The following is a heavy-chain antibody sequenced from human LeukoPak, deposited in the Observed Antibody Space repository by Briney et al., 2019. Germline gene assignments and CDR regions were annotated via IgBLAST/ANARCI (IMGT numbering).Heavy chain of an antibody. CDR2: INPNSGGT. CDR1: GYTFTGYY. Sequence: ASVKVSCKASGYTFTGYYMHWVRQAPGQGLEWMGWINPNSGGTNYAQKFQGRVTMTRDTSISTAYMELSRLRSDDTAVYYCARVAGIFGVAPFDYWGQGTLVTVSS. CDR3: ARVAGIFGVAPFDY. J-gene: IGHJ4*02. V-gene: IGHV1-2*02. D-gene: IGHD3-3*01.